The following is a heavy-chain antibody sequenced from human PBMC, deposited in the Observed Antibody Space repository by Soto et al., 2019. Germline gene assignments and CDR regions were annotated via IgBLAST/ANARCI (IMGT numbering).Heavy chain of an antibody. CDR1: GGSISSSSYY. CDR2: FYYCGIT. V-gene: IGHV4-39*01. CDR3: ICIFSGGYGYGFYYYGMDV. Sequence: PSETLSLTCTVSGGSISSSSYYWGWIRQPPGKGLEWIGSFYYCGITYYIPSLKSRFTISVDTSKSQFSLKLSSVTVADTAVFYCICIFSGGYGYGFYYYGMDVWGQGTTVTVSS. J-gene: IGHJ6*02. D-gene: IGHD5-18*01.